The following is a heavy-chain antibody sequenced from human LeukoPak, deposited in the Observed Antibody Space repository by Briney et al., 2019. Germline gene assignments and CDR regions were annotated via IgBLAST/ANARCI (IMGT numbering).Heavy chain of an antibody. CDR3: AKGSYYDSSGSFYFDY. Sequence: GGSLRLSCAASGFTFSSYAMSWVRQAPGKGLEWVSGISGSGDNTYYADSVKGRFTISRDNSKNTLYVQVKSLGTEDTAAYYCAKGSYYDSSGSFYFDYWGQGTLVTVSS. D-gene: IGHD3-22*01. V-gene: IGHV3-23*01. J-gene: IGHJ4*02. CDR1: GFTFSSYA. CDR2: ISGSGDNT.